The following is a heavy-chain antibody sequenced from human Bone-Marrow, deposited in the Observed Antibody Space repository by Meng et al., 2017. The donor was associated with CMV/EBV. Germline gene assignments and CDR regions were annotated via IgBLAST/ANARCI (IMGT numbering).Heavy chain of an antibody. V-gene: IGHV3-48*04. CDR3: AIVAATPHSYHISRWLWVSHYGMDD. CDR1: GFTFSSYS. Sequence: GESLKISCAASGFTFSSYSMIWVHQAPGKGLEWVSYISRSSSTIYYADSVKGRFTISRDNAKNSLFLQMNSLRTEDTAVYYCAIVAATPHSYHISRWLWVSHYGMDDWGQGTTVTVSS. J-gene: IGHJ6*02. D-gene: IGHD2-15*01. CDR2: ISRSSSTI.